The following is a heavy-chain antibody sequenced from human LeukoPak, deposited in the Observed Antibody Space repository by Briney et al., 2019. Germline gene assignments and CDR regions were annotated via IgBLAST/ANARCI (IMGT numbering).Heavy chain of an antibody. Sequence: GGSLRLSCAASGFTFDDYGMSWVRQAPGKGLEWVSRINGNGGRTGYGDSVKGRFTISRDNARNSLYLQMNSLRAEDTALYYCVREDSAWLYCRGSSCYSGGLGYMDVWGKGTTVTISS. D-gene: IGHD2-15*01. CDR1: GFTFDDYG. V-gene: IGHV3-20*04. CDR3: VREDSAWLYCRGSSCYSGGLGYMDV. CDR2: INGNGGRT. J-gene: IGHJ6*03.